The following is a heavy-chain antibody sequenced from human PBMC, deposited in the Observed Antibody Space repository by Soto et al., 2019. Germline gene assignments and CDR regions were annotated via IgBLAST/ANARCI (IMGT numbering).Heavy chain of an antibody. D-gene: IGHD2-15*01. CDR1: GFTFSSYS. CDR3: ARDYCSGGSCIHTHDY. V-gene: IGHV3-21*01. Sequence: GGSLRLSCAASGFTFSSYSMNWVRQAPGKGLEWVSSISSSSSYIYYADSVKGRFTISRDNAKNSLYLQMNSLRAEDTAVYYCARDYCSGGSCIHTHDYWGQGTLVTVSS. CDR2: ISSSSSYI. J-gene: IGHJ4*02.